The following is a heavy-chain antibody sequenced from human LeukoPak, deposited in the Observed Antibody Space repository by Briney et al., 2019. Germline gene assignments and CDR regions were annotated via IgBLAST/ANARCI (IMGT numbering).Heavy chain of an antibody. CDR3: ARDQYCSSTSCCKGGYFDY. D-gene: IGHD2-2*01. CDR2: IYYSGST. V-gene: IGHV4-30-4*08. Sequence: SSETLSLTCAVYGGSFSGYYWSWIRQPPGKGLEWIGYIYYSGSTYYNPSLKSRVTISVDTSKNQFSLKLSSVTAADTAVYYCARDQYCSSTSCCKGGYFDYWGQGTLVTVSS. J-gene: IGHJ4*02. CDR1: GGSFSGYY.